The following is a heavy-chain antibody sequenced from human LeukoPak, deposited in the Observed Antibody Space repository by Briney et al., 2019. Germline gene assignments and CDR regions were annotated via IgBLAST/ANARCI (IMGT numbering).Heavy chain of an antibody. CDR3: ARDQRYYGSGSYSSFDY. J-gene: IGHJ4*02. Sequence: ASVKVSCKASGYTFTSYAMHWVRQAPGHRLEWMGWINAGNGNTKYSQKFQGRVTITRDTSASTVNMELSSLRSEDTAVYYCARDQRYYGSGSYSSFDYWGQGTLVTVSS. CDR2: INAGNGNT. CDR1: GYTFTSYA. D-gene: IGHD3-10*01. V-gene: IGHV1-3*01.